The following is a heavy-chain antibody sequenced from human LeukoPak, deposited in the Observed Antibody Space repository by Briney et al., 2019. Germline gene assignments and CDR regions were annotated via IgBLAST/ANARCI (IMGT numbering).Heavy chain of an antibody. CDR2: INHSGST. Sequence: SETLSLTCAVYGGSFSGYYWSWIRQPPGKGLEWIGEINHSGSTNYNPSLKSRATISVDTSKNQFSLKLSSVTAADTAVYYCARGQSRYYDSSGYYIFDYWGQGTLVTVSS. CDR1: GGSFSGYY. V-gene: IGHV4-34*01. CDR3: ARGQSRYYDSSGYYIFDY. D-gene: IGHD3-22*01. J-gene: IGHJ4*02.